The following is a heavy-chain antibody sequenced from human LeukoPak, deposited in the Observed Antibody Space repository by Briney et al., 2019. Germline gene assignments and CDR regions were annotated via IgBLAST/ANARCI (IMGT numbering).Heavy chain of an antibody. J-gene: IGHJ3*02. CDR2: IYPGDSDT. CDR3: ARRYCSSTSCYAFDI. D-gene: IGHD2-2*01. Sequence: GESLKISCKGSGYSFTSYWIGWVRQMPGKGLEWMGIIYPGDSDTRYSPSFQGQVIISADKSISTAYLQWSSLKASDTAMYYCARRYCSSTSCYAFDIWGQGTMVTVSS. CDR1: GYSFTSYW. V-gene: IGHV5-51*01.